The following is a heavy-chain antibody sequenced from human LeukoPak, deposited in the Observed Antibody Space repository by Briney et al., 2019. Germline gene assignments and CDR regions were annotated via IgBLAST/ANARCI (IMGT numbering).Heavy chain of an antibody. J-gene: IGHJ4*02. CDR2: TYHSGST. Sequence: SGTLSLTCTVSDEVITSNNWWSWVRQSPGKGLEWIGTTYHSGSTYYNPSLKSRVTISVDTSKNQFSLKLKSVTAADTAVYYCARHRDPSSIIPPFDYWGQGTLVTVSS. V-gene: IGHV4-4*02. D-gene: IGHD6-6*01. CDR3: ARHRDPSSIIPPFDY. CDR1: DEVITSNNW.